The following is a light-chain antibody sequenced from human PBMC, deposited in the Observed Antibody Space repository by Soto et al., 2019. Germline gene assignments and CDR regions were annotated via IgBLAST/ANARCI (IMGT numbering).Light chain of an antibody. J-gene: IGLJ7*01. Sequence: QSVLTQSSSASASLGSSVKLTCTLSSGHSSYIIAWHQQQPGKAPRYLMKLEGSGSYNKGSGVPDRFSGSSSGADRYLTISNLQFEDEADYYCETWDSNTHVFGGVTQLTVL. CDR2: LEGSGSY. CDR1: SGHSSYI. CDR3: ETWDSNTHV. V-gene: IGLV4-60*02.